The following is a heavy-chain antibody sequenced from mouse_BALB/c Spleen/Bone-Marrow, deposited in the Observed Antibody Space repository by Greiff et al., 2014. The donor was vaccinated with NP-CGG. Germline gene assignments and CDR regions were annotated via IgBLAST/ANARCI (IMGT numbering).Heavy chain of an antibody. J-gene: IGHJ1*01. V-gene: IGHV3-6*02. CDR2: ITFDGSN. Sequence: EVKVEESGPGLMKPSQSLSLTCSVTGFSITSGYYWNWIRQFPGHTLEWMGYITFDGSNDYNPSLKNRISITRDTSNNQFFLKLNSVTTEDTASYYCARALGSYVWYFDVWGAGTTVTVSS. CDR1: GFSITSGYY. D-gene: IGHD1-1*02. CDR3: ARALGSYVWYFDV.